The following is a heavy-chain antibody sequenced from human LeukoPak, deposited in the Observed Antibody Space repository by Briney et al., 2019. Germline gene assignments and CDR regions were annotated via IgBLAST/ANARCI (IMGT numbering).Heavy chain of an antibody. J-gene: IGHJ4*02. D-gene: IGHD5-18*01. CDR3: ARGYTYGDY. V-gene: IGHV1-46*01. CDR1: GYTFTSYY. Sequence: GASAKVSCKASGYTFTSYYMHWVRQAPGQGLERMGIINPSSGSTSYAQNFQGRVTMTRDTSSSTVYMELSSLRSEDTAVYYCARGYTYGDYWGQGTLVTVSS. CDR2: INPSSGST.